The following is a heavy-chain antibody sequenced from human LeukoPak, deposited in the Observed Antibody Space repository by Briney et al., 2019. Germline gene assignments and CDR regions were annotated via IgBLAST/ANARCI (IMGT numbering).Heavy chain of an antibody. V-gene: IGHV4-59*01. CDR1: GGSISIYY. Sequence: AETLSLTCTVSGGSISIYYWSWVRQPPGKGLEWIGYIYNSGSTTYNPSLKSRATIPVYTSKNQFSLKLTSMTAADTAFYYCVRDRELHYWGQGILVTVSS. CDR2: IYNSGST. D-gene: IGHD1-7*01. CDR3: VRDRELHY. J-gene: IGHJ4*02.